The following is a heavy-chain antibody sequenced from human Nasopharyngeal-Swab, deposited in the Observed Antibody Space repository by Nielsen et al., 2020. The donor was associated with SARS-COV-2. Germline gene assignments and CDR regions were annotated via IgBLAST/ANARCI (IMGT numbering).Heavy chain of an antibody. CDR2: ISSRSSTI. D-gene: IGHD2-2*01. Sequence: GGSLRLSCAASGFTFSDYYMSWIRQAPGKGLEWVSYISSRSSTIYYGDSVKGRFTISRDNAKSSLDLQMNSLRAEDTAVYFCARVTSSDLFDPWGQGTLVTVSS. V-gene: IGHV3-11*04. CDR1: GFTFSDYY. J-gene: IGHJ5*02. CDR3: ARVTSSDLFDP.